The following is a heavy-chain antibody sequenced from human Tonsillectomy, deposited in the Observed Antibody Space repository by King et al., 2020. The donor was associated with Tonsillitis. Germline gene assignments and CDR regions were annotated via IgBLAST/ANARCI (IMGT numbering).Heavy chain of an antibody. J-gene: IGHJ5*02. CDR3: ARDSYCSSTSCYTEGWFDP. Sequence: VQLVESGGGLVQTGGSLRLSCAASGLTSNNFIKSCVRQAPGRGLGWVPGSCSSDGSTYYAESGQGRFTISRDNSKNTLSHQMNSLRAGDTAVYYCARDSYCSSTSCYTEGWFDPWGQGTLVTVSS. CDR1: GLTSNNFI. D-gene: IGHD2-2*01. CDR2: SCSSDGST. V-gene: IGHV3-23*04.